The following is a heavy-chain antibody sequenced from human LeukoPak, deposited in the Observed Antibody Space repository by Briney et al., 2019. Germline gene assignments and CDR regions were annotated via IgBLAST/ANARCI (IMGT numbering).Heavy chain of an antibody. Sequence: SQTLSLTCTVSGGSISSGDYYWSWIRQPPGKGLEWIGYIYYSGSTYYNPSLKGRVTISVDTSKNQFSLKLSSVTAADTAVYYCASDYGGNFGYFDLWGRGTLVTVSS. D-gene: IGHD4-23*01. CDR1: GGSISSGDYY. CDR3: ASDYGGNFGYFDL. CDR2: IYYSGST. V-gene: IGHV4-30-4*01. J-gene: IGHJ2*01.